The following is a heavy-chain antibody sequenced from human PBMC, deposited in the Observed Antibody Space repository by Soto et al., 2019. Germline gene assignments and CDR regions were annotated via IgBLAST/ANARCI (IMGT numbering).Heavy chain of an antibody. Sequence: KPSETLSLTCTVSGGSISSGGYFWSWIRQHPGKGLEWIGYIYYSGSTYYNPSLKSRVTISMDTPKNQFSLKLRSVTAADTAVYYCARYRPYNWFDPWGQGTLVTVSS. D-gene: IGHD6-6*01. V-gene: IGHV4-31*03. CDR3: ARYRPYNWFDP. CDR2: IYYSGST. CDR1: GGSISSGGYF. J-gene: IGHJ5*02.